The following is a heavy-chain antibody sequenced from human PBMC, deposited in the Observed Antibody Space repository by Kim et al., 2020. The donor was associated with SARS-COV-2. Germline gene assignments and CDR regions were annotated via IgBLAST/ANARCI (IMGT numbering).Heavy chain of an antibody. D-gene: IGHD3-10*01. J-gene: IGHJ6*02. Sequence: SLKRRVTISVDTSKNQFSLKLSSVTAADTAVYYCARHAVNGSYDYYGMDVWGQGTTVTVSS. CDR3: ARHAVNGSYDYYGMDV. V-gene: IGHV4-39*01.